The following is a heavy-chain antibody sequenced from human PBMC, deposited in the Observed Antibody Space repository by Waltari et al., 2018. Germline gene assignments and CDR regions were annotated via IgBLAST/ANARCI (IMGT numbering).Heavy chain of an antibody. Sequence: QVQLVQSGAEVKKPGSSVKVSCKASGGSFSSYAISWVRQAPGPGLEWMGRIIPIFGTANYAQKFQGRVTITADKSTSTAYMELSSLRSEDTAVYYCARDDIVVVPAARGSWFDPWGQGTLVTVSS. J-gene: IGHJ5*02. V-gene: IGHV1-69*13. CDR2: IIPIFGTA. D-gene: IGHD2-2*01. CDR1: GGSFSSYA. CDR3: ARDDIVVVPAARGSWFDP.